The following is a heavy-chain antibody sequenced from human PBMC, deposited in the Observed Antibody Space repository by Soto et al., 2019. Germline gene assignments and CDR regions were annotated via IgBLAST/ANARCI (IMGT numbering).Heavy chain of an antibody. CDR2: INAGNGNT. V-gene: IGHV1-3*01. D-gene: IGHD3-3*01. J-gene: IGHJ4*02. CDR1: GYTFTSYA. Sequence: QVKLVQSGAGVKKPGASVKVSCKPSGYTFTSYAMHWVRQAPGQRLEWMGGINAGNGNTKYSQKFQGRVTITRDTSASTAYMELSSLRSEDTAVYYCAREGGDITIFGVAPYYFDYWGQGTLVTVSS. CDR3: AREGGDITIFGVAPYYFDY.